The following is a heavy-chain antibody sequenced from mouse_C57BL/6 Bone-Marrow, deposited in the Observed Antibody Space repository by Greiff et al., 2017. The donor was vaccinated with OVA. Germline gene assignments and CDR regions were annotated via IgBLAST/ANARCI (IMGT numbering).Heavy chain of an antibody. D-gene: IGHD1-1*01. V-gene: IGHV6-3*01. CDR2: IRLKSDNYAT. J-gene: IGHJ2*01. Sequence: DVKLVESGGGLVQPGGSMKLSCVASGFTFSNYWMNWVRQSPEKGLEWVAQIRLKSDNYATHYAESVKGRFTISRDDSKSSVYLQMNNLRAEDTGIYYCTGASTGVAIDYWGQGTTLTVSS. CDR3: TGASTGVAIDY. CDR1: GFTFSNYW.